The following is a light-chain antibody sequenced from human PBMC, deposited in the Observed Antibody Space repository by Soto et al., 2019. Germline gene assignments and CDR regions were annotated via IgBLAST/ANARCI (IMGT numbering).Light chain of an antibody. J-gene: IGKJ4*01. CDR2: AAS. Sequence: EIVMTQSPATLSVSPGETATLSCRASQSVGSAVAWYQHKPGQAPRLLIVAASIRATGVPGRFSGGGSVTEFTLPITSLQSEDFAVYYCQQYKSWPPLTFGGGTTVEIK. CDR1: QSVGSA. CDR3: QQYKSWPPLT. V-gene: IGKV3-15*01.